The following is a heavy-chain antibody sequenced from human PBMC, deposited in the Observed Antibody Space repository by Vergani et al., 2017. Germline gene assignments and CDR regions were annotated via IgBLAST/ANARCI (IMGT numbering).Heavy chain of an antibody. CDR1: GFTFDDYA. CDR3: ARDDTAMAH. D-gene: IGHD5-18*01. J-gene: IGHJ4*02. CDR2: ISSSGSTI. V-gene: IGHV3-48*03. Sequence: EVQLVESGGGLVQPGRSLRLSCAASGFTFDDYAMHWVRQAPGKGLEWVSYISSSGSTIYYADSVKGRFTISRDNAKNSLYLQMNSLRAEDTAVYYCARDDTAMAHWGQGTLVTVSS.